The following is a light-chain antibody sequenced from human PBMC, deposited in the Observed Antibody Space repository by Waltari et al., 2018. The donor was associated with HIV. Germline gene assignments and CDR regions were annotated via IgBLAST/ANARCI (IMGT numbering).Light chain of an antibody. Sequence: DIQLTKAPSTLSASVGDRVSITCRASQSVSSSLAWYQLKPGRAPKILIYKASTLKSGVPSRFSGRGSGTDFTLTITGLQSDDFATYYCQHYNPYSTFGQGTKVEIK. V-gene: IGKV1-5*03. CDR1: QSVSSS. CDR3: QHYNPYST. J-gene: IGKJ1*01. CDR2: KAS.